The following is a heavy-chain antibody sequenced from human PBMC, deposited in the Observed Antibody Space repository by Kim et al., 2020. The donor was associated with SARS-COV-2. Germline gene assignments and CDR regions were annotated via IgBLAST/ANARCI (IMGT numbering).Heavy chain of an antibody. CDR3: ARHVRPRSEWFGELNWFDP. V-gene: IGHV5-10-1*01. CDR1: GYSFTSYW. Sequence: GESLKISCKGSGYSFTSYWISWVRQMPGKGLEWMGRIDPSDSYTNYSPSFQGHVTISADKSISTAYLQWSSLKASDTAMYYCARHVRPRSEWFGELNWFDPWGQGTLVTVSS. CDR2: IDPSDSYT. D-gene: IGHD3-10*01. J-gene: IGHJ5*02.